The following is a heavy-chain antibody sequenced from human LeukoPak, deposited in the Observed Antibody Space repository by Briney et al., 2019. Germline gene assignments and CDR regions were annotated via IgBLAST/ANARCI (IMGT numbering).Heavy chain of an antibody. CDR1: GYSFTSYW. J-gene: IGHJ4*02. Sequence: GESLKISCKGSGYSFTSYWIGWVRQMPGKGLEWMGIIYPGDSDTRYSPSFQGQVTISADKSISTAYLQWSSLEASDTDRYYCARPRDGYNSPFFDYWGQGTLVTVSS. D-gene: IGHD5-24*01. CDR2: IYPGDSDT. V-gene: IGHV5-51*01. CDR3: ARPRDGYNSPFFDY.